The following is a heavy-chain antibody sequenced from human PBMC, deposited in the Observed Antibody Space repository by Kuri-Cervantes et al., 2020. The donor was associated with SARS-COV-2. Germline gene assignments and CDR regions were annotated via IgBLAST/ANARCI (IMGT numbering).Heavy chain of an antibody. CDR3: AGGTLWFRELLDY. D-gene: IGHD3-10*01. CDR2: FYTSGRT. CDR1: RGSIIDYY. J-gene: IGHJ4*02. Sequence: ESLKISCTVSRGSIIDYYWSWIRQPAGKGLEWIGNFYTSGRTTYNPSLQSRVTLSVDTSKNQFSLNMTSVTAADTAVYYCAGGTLWFRELLDYWGQGTLVTVSS. V-gene: IGHV4-4*07.